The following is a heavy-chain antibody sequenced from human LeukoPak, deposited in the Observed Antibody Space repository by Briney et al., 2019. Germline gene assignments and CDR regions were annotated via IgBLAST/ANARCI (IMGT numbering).Heavy chain of an antibody. CDR2: IKQDGSEK. V-gene: IGHV3-7*01. CDR3: ARVMVLWPRPRYYYGMDV. Sequence: PGGSLRLSCAASGFTFSSYWMSWVRQAPGKGLEWVANIKQDGSEKYYVDSVKGRFTISRDNAKNSLYLQMNSLRAEDTAVYYCARVMVLWPRPRYYYGMDVWGQGTTVTVSS. CDR1: GFTFSSYW. D-gene: IGHD3-10*01. J-gene: IGHJ6*02.